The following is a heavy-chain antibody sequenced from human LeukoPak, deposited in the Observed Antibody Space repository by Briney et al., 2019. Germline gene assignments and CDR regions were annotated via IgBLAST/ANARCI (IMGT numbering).Heavy chain of an antibody. Sequence: SETLSLTCAVYGGSFSGYYWSWIRQPPGKGLEWIGEINHSGSTNYNPSLKSRVTISVDTSKNQFSLKLSSVTAADTAVYYCARGIQLWFFDKWFDPWGQGTLVTVSS. CDR2: INHSGST. CDR3: ARGIQLWFFDKWFDP. J-gene: IGHJ5*02. CDR1: GGSFSGYY. V-gene: IGHV4-34*01. D-gene: IGHD5-18*01.